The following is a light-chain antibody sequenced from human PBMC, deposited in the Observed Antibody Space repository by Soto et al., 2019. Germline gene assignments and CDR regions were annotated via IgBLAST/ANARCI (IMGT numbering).Light chain of an antibody. CDR2: EVS. CDR1: SSDVGGYNY. CDR3: SSYAGSNNLV. J-gene: IGLJ2*01. V-gene: IGLV2-8*01. Sequence: QYVLTQPPSASGSPGQSVTISCTGTSSDVGGYNYVSWYQQHPGKAPKLMIYEVSKRPSGVPDRFSGSKSGNTASLTVSGLQAEDDADYYCSSYAGSNNLVFGGGTKLTVL.